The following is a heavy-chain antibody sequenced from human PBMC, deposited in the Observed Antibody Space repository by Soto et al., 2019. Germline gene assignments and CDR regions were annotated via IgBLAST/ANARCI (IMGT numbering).Heavy chain of an antibody. CDR3: ARESCSGGSCYEDEGYDYYYHMDF. V-gene: IGHV1-69*04. J-gene: IGHJ6*03. D-gene: IGHD2-15*01. CDR1: GYTFTSYD. CDR2: IIPILGIA. Sequence: SVKVSCKASGYTFTSYDINWVRQAPGQGLEWMGRIIPILGIANYAQKFQGRVTITADKSTSTAYMELSSLRSEDTAVHYCARESCSGGSCYEDEGYDYYYHMDFWGKGTTVTVSS.